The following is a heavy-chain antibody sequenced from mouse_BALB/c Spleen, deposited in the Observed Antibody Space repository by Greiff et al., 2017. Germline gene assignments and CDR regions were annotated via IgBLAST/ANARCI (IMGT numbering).Heavy chain of an antibody. CDR1: GYAFSSYW. Sequence: VQLKQSGAELVRPGSSVKISCKASGYAFSSYWMNWVKQRPGQGLEWIGQIYPGDGDTNYNGKFKGKATLTADKSSSTAYMQLSSLTSEDSAVYFCARYGSHAMDYWGQGTSVTVSS. J-gene: IGHJ4*01. CDR3: ARYGSHAMDY. V-gene: IGHV1-80*01. D-gene: IGHD2-2*01. CDR2: IYPGDGDT.